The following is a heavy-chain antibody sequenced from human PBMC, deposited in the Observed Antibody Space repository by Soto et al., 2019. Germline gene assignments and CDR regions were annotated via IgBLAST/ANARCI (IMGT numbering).Heavy chain of an antibody. CDR2: IYYSGNT. CDR1: GGSISSYY. Sequence: QVQLQESGPGLVKPSETLSLTCTVSGGSISSYYWSWIRQPPGKGLEWIGYIYYSGNTNYNPSLKSRITISSDTSKNQVSLKLSSVTAADTALYYCARHISSGTNVAAIRSFDPWGQGTLVAVSS. J-gene: IGHJ5*02. D-gene: IGHD1-7*01. V-gene: IGHV4-59*08. CDR3: ARHISSGTNVAAIRSFDP.